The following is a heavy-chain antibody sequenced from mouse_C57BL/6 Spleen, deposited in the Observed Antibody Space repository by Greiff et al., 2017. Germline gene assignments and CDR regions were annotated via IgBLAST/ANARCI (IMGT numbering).Heavy chain of an antibody. CDR2: IYPGSGST. D-gene: IGHD1-1*01. CDR3: ARRGYGSSYDY. Sequence: QVQLQQPGAELVKPGASVKMSCKASGYTFTSYWITWAKQRPGQGLEWIGDIYPGSGSTNYNEKFKSKATLTVDTSSSTAYMQLSSLTSEDSAVYYCARRGYGSSYDYWGQGTTLTVSS. CDR1: GYTFTSYW. J-gene: IGHJ2*01. V-gene: IGHV1-55*01.